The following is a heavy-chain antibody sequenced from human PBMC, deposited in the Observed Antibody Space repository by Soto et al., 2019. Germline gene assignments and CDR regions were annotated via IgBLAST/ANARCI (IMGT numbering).Heavy chain of an antibody. CDR3: ARVVRPFSNYDILTENWFDP. V-gene: IGHV1-3*01. Sequence: GASVKVSCKASGYTFSSYAMHWVRQAPGQRLEWMGWINAGNGNTKYSQKFQGRVTITRDTSASTAYMELSSLRSEDTAVYYCARVVRPFSNYDILTENWFDPWGQGTLVTVSS. D-gene: IGHD3-9*01. J-gene: IGHJ5*02. CDR1: GYTFSSYA. CDR2: INAGNGNT.